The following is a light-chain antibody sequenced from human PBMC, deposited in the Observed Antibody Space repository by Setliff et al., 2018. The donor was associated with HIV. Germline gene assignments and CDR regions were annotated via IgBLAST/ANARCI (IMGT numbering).Light chain of an antibody. CDR1: SSNIGAGYD. V-gene: IGLV1-40*01. Sequence: QSVLTQPPSVSGAPGQRVTISCTGSSSNIGAGYDVHWYQQLPGTAPKILIYGNSNRPSGVPDRFSGSKSGTSASLAITGLQAEDEADYYCQSYDSSLSGSYVFGTGTSHRP. CDR3: QSYDSSLSGSYV. CDR2: GNS. J-gene: IGLJ1*01.